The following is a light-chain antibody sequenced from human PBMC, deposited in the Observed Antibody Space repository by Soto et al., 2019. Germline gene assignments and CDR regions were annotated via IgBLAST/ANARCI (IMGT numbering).Light chain of an antibody. CDR1: QSISSW. CDR2: KAS. CDR3: QQYNSYPIT. V-gene: IGKV1-5*03. Sequence: DIQMTQSPSPLSASVGDRVTITFRAIQSISSWLAWNQQQPGKATKLLIYKASSLESVVTSRSRVSGSVTESTLTISSLQPYDCATYYCQQYNSYPITVGQGTRLDIK. J-gene: IGKJ5*01.